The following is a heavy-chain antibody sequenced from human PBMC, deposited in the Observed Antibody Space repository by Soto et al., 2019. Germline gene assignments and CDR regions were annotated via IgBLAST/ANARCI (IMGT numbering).Heavy chain of an antibody. V-gene: IGHV3-53*02. CDR3: AGGLVGRYGGYVDPYFDY. CDR1: GFTVSSNY. Sequence: EVQLVETGGGLIQPGGSLRLSCAASGFTVSSNYMSWVRQAPGKGLEWVSVIYSGGSTYYADAVKGRVTISRDNSKNTLYLQMNSLRAEDTAVYYCAGGLVGRYGGYVDPYFDYWGQGTLVTVSS. CDR2: IYSGGST. J-gene: IGHJ4*02. D-gene: IGHD4-17*01.